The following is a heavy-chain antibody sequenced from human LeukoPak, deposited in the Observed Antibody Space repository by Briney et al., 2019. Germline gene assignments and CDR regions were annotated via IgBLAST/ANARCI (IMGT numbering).Heavy chain of an antibody. D-gene: IGHD3-3*01. V-gene: IGHV4-59*12. CDR2: IYYSGST. Sequence: SETLSLTCTVSGGSISSYYWSWIRQPPGKGLEWIGYIYYSGSTNYNPSLKSRVTISVDTSKNQFSLKLSSVTAADTAVYYCARDAHITIFGVVSYYFDYWGQGTLVTVSS. J-gene: IGHJ4*02. CDR1: GGSISSYY. CDR3: ARDAHITIFGVVSYYFDY.